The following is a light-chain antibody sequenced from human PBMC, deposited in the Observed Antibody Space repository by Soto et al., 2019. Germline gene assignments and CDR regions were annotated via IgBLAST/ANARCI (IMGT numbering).Light chain of an antibody. Sequence: EIVLTQSPATLSLSPGERATLSCRASQSISSHLAWYQQKPGQAPRLLIYGASNRATGIPARFSGSGSGTDFTLTISSLEPEDFAGYYCQQRINWPLTFGGGTKVEIK. CDR2: GAS. CDR1: QSISSH. J-gene: IGKJ4*01. V-gene: IGKV3-11*01. CDR3: QQRINWPLT.